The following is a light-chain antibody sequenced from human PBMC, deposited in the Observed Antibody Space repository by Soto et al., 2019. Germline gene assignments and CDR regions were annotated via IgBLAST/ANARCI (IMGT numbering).Light chain of an antibody. CDR1: FSNIGAGYD. J-gene: IGLJ2*01. V-gene: IGLV1-40*01. Sequence: QSVLTQPPSVSGAPGQRVNISCTGSFSNIGAGYDVQWYQQLPGTAPKLLISGNYNRPSGVPDRFSGSKSGPSASLAITGLQAEDEADYYCQSYDISLTGVVFGGGTKVTVL. CDR3: QSYDISLTGVV. CDR2: GNY.